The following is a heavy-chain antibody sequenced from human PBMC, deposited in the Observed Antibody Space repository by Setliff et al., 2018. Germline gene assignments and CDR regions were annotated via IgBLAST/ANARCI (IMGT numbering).Heavy chain of an antibody. CDR2: ISDTSGST. V-gene: IGHV3-23*01. Sequence: PGGSLRLSCAASGFTFSTYAMSWVRQAPGKGLEWVSTISDTSGSTYYADAVKGRLTISRDNSKNTLYLQMNSLSADDTAVYYCARGYCNSAGCFFAGWFDPWGQGTLVTVSS. J-gene: IGHJ5*02. CDR3: ARGYCNSAGCFFAGWFDP. CDR1: GFTFSTYA. D-gene: IGHD2-2*01.